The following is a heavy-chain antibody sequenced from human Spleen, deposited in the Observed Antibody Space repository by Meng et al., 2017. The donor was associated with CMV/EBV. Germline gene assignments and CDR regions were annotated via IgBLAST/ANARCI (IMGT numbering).Heavy chain of an antibody. V-gene: IGHV3-30*04. Sequence: GGSLRLSCAASGFTFSSYAMHWVRQAPGKGLEWVAVISYDGSNKYYADSVKGRFTISRDNSKNSLYLQMNSLRAEDTAVYYCARDRDYGMDVWGQGTTVTVSS. CDR1: GFTFSSYA. CDR2: ISYDGSNK. J-gene: IGHJ6*02. CDR3: ARDRDYGMDV.